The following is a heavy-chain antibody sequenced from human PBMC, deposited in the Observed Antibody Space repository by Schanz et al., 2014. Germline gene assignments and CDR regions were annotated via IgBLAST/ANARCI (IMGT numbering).Heavy chain of an antibody. V-gene: IGHV1-69*09. J-gene: IGHJ2*01. CDR3: VRVPSRDVSFDL. CDR1: GYTFVSYS. Sequence: QVQLVQSGAEVKKPGASVKVSCKASGYTFVSYSMHWVRQAPGQGLEWMGRIIPSLGLAKYEQKFQDKVTITADTSTTTAYMELSGLRSEDTAHYYCVRVPSRDVSFDLWGRGTLVTVSS. D-gene: IGHD3-16*01. CDR2: IIPSLGLA.